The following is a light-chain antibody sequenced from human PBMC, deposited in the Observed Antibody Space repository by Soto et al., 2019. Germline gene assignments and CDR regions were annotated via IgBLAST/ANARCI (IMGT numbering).Light chain of an antibody. CDR3: SSYTSSSTYV. J-gene: IGLJ1*01. Sequence: QSFLTQPASVSGSPGQSITISCTGTSSDVGGYNYVSWYQQHPGKAPKLIIYEVSNRPSGASNRFSGSKSGNTASLTISGLQAEDEADYYCSSYTSSSTYVSGTGTKVTVL. CDR2: EVS. V-gene: IGLV2-14*01. CDR1: SSDVGGYNY.